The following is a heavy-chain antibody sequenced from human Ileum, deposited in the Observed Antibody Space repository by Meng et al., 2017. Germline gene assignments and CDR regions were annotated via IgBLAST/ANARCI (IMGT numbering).Heavy chain of an antibody. J-gene: IGHJ4*02. Sequence: QVPRQGPGPGLGKPSGTLSLTCAVSGDSISSRDWWSWVRQPPGKGLEWIGEISQESGRTNYNPSPKSRVTISLDKSKNQFSLNLNSVTAADTAVYYCVRNEGYSLGDWGQGTLVTVSS. CDR1: GDSISSRDW. CDR2: ISQESGRT. CDR3: VRNEGYSLGD. V-gene: IGHV4-4*02. D-gene: IGHD2-21*01.